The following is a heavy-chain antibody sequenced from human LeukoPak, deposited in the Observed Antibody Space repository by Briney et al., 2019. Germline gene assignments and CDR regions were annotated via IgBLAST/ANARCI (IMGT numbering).Heavy chain of an antibody. CDR1: GYSISSGYY. Sequence: SETLSLTCAVSGYSISSGYYWGWIRQPPGKGLERIGSVFHTGSTYYIPSLKSRVTISVDTSKNQFSLEVSSVTAADTAVYYCARGISTTGHDYWGPGTLVTVSS. CDR2: VFHTGST. V-gene: IGHV4-38-2*01. J-gene: IGHJ4*02. CDR3: ARGISTTGHDY. D-gene: IGHD4-11*01.